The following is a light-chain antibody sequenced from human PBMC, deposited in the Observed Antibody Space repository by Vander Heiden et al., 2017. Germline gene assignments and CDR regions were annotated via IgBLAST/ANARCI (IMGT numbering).Light chain of an antibody. Sequence: SELTRPRSASLPRGQTARITCTGDALPKKYADWYQQKYGQDPVLLMVDDSKRPSGIPERFSGSTAGNIATSNTSGAQVEEEADDYCYSTDNTGDHMVFGGGTKLTVL. V-gene: IGLV3-10*01. CDR3: YSTDNTGDHMV. CDR1: ALPKKY. J-gene: IGLJ3*02. CDR2: DDS.